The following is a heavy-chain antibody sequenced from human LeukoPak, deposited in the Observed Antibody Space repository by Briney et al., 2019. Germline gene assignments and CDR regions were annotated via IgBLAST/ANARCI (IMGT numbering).Heavy chain of an antibody. D-gene: IGHD3-16*02. CDR2: IYYSGST. J-gene: IGHJ3*02. CDR1: GGSISSSSYY. CDR3: ARDMGVRAFDI. V-gene: IGHV4-39*02. Sequence: PSETLSLTCTVSGGSISSSSYYWGWIRQPPGKGLEGIGSIYYSGSTCYNPSLKSRVTISVDTSKNQFSQKLSSVTAADTAVYYCARDMGVRAFDIWGQGTMVTVSS.